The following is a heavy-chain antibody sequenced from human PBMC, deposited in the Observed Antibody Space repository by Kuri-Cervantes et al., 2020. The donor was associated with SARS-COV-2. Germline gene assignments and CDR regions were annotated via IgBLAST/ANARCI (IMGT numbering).Heavy chain of an antibody. V-gene: IGHV4-34*01. CDR1: GGSFSGYY. J-gene: IGHJ3*02. CDR2: SNHSGST. D-gene: IGHD3-3*01. Sequence: SETLSLTCAVSGGSFSGYYCSWSRQPPGKGLEWIGESNHSGSTNYNPSLKSRVTISVDTSKNQFSLKLSSVTAADTAVYYCARNDFWSVRGAFDIWGQGTMVTVSS. CDR3: ARNDFWSVRGAFDI.